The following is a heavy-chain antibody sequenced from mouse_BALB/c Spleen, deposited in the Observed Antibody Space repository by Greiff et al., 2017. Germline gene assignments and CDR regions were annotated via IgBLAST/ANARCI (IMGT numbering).Heavy chain of an antibody. D-gene: IGHD1-1*01. CDR1: GYSFTSYW. Sequence: VQLKQSGTVLARPGASVKMSCKASGYSFTSYWMHWVKQRPGQGLEWIGAIYPGNSDTSYNQKFKGKATLTADKSSNTAYMQLSSLTSEDSAVYFCAFITTGAYWGQGTLVTVSA. CDR3: AFITTGAY. V-gene: IGHV1-5*01. CDR2: IYPGNSDT. J-gene: IGHJ3*01.